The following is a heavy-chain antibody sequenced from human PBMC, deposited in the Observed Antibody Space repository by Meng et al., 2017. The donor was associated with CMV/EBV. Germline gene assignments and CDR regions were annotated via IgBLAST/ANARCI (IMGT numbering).Heavy chain of an antibody. V-gene: IGHV4-34*01. J-gene: IGHJ6*02. CDR2: INHSGST. CDR1: GGSFSGYY. D-gene: IGHD3-10*01. CDR3: ARGRGPGSMVRHVGLYYYGMDV. Sequence: ETLSLTGAVYGGSFSGYYWSWIRQPPGKGLEWIGEINHSGSTNYNPSLKSRVTISVDTSKNQFSLKLSSVTAADTAVYYCARGRGPGSMVRHVGLYYYGMDVWGQGTTVTVSS.